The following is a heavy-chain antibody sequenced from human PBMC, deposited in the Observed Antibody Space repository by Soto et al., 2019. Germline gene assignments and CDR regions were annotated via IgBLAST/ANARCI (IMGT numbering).Heavy chain of an antibody. D-gene: IGHD3-10*01. CDR1: WDSVSSYSAA. CDR2: TYYRSRFFS. V-gene: IGHV6-1*02. J-gene: IGHJ5*02. Sequence: QVQLQQSGPGLVKPSQTLSLTCAISWDSVSSYSAAWNWIRQSPSGGLEWLGRTYYRSRFFSDYAESVKSRIIINPDTSKNQFSLQLKSVTPEDTAVYYCVRDRYSSSGWFDPWGQGTPVTVSS. CDR3: VRDRYSSSGWFDP.